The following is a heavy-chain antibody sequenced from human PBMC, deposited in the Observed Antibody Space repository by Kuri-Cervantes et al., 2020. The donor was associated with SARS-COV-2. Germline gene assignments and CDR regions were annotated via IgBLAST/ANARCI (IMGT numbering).Heavy chain of an antibody. J-gene: IGHJ2*01. CDR2: IYNSGST. D-gene: IGHD1-26*01. V-gene: IGHV4-59*01. Sequence: GSLRLSCTVSGGSISNYYWSWIRQPPGKGLEWIGYIYNSGSTNYKPSLKSRVTISVDTSKNQFSLKLSSVTAADTAVYHCARVSVSGSNWAWYFDLWGRGTLVTVSS. CDR1: GGSISNYY. CDR3: ARVSVSGSNWAWYFDL.